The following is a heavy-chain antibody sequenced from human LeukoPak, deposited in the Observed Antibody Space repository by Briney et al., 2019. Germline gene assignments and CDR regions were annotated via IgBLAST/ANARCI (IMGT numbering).Heavy chain of an antibody. CDR2: IYYSGST. J-gene: IGHJ4*02. CDR1: GGFISSYY. CDR3: ASTYYYDSSGYYPFDY. Sequence: SETLSLTCTVSGGFISSYYWSWIRQPPGKGLEWIGYIYYSGSTNYNPSLKSRVTISVDTSKNQFSLKLSSVTAADTAVYYCASTYYYDSSGYYPFDYWGQGTLVTVSS. V-gene: IGHV4-59*01. D-gene: IGHD3-22*01.